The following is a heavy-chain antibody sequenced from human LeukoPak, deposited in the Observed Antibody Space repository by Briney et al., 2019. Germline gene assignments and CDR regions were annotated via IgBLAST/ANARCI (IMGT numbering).Heavy chain of an antibody. CDR1: GYTFTGYY. V-gene: IGHV1-2*02. D-gene: IGHD1-7*01. CDR2: INPNSGGT. CDR3: ARVIMRELQLFDF. J-gene: IGHJ4*02. Sequence: GASVKVSCKASGYTFTGYYMHWLRQAPGQGLEWMGWINPNSGGTNFAQKFQGRVTMTRDTSISTVYMELSRLRYDDTAVYYCARVIMRELQLFDFWGQGTLVTVSS.